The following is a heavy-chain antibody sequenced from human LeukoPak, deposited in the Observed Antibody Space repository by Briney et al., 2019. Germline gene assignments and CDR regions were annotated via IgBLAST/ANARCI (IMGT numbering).Heavy chain of an antibody. D-gene: IGHD3-22*01. J-gene: IGHJ5*02. CDR3: AKDTVQLYYYDSSGPTFDP. CDR1: GFTFSSYA. CDR2: ISGSGGST. V-gene: IGHV3-23*01. Sequence: QPGGSLRLSWAASGFTFSSYAMSWVSQAPGKGMEWDSAISGSGGSTYYADSVKGRFTISRDNSKNTLYLQMNSLRAEDTAVYYCAKDTVQLYYYDSSGPTFDPWGQGTLVTVSS.